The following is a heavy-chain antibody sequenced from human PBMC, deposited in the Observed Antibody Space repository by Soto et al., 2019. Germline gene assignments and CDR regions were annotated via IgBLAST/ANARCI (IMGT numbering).Heavy chain of an antibody. CDR1: VFTFSNYG. J-gene: IGHJ6*01. CDR2: IWHDGNNK. Sequence: TGGSLRLSCASSVFTFSNYGMHCVRHSPGKWLEWVAIIWHDGNNKYYADSVRGRFINSRDNSKNRLYMQMNSLRAEDTAVYYWASDQVGASDYYGLEVWGQGTLVNVSS. CDR3: ASDQVGASDYYGLEV. D-gene: IGHD1-26*01. V-gene: IGHV3-33*01.